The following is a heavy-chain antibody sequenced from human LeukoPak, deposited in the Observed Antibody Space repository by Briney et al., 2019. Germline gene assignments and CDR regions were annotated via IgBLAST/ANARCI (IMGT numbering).Heavy chain of an antibody. V-gene: IGHV1-8*03. D-gene: IGHD6-19*01. CDR2: MNPNSGNT. CDR1: GYTFTSYD. Sequence: ASVKVSCKASGYTFTSYDINWVRQATGQGLEWMGWMNPNSGNTGYAQKFQGRVTITRNTSISTAYMELSSLRSEDTAVYYCAREVCGWASHYYYYYYMDIWGKGTTVTVSS. CDR3: AREVCGWASHYYYYYYMDI. J-gene: IGHJ6*03.